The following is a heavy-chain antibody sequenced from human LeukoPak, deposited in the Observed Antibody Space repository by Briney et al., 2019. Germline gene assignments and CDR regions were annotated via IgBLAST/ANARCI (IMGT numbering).Heavy chain of an antibody. CDR2: ISYDGSDK. CDR1: GFTFSSYA. J-gene: IGHJ3*02. D-gene: IGHD3-22*01. Sequence: GGSLRLSCAASGFTFSSYAMHWVRQAPGKGLEWVAVISYDGSDKYYADSVKGRFTISRDNSKNTLYLQMNSLRAEDTAVYYCERDKGGWDSSALGAFDIWGQGTMVTVSS. CDR3: ERDKGGWDSSALGAFDI. V-gene: IGHV3-30-3*01.